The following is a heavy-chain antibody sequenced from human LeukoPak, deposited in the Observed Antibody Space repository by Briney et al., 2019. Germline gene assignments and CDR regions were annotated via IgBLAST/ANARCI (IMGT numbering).Heavy chain of an antibody. CDR3: ARVSSKATVRGLITKKNYYYYYMDV. J-gene: IGHJ6*03. D-gene: IGHD3-10*01. CDR1: GFRFNTYW. CDR2: IKQDGSEK. Sequence: GGSLRLSCAASGFRFNTYWMSWVRQAPGKGLEWVANIKQDGSEKYYVDSVKGRFTISRDNAKNSLYLQMNSLRDEDTAVYYCARVSSKATVRGLITKKNYYYYYMDVWGKGTTVTISS. V-gene: IGHV3-7*01.